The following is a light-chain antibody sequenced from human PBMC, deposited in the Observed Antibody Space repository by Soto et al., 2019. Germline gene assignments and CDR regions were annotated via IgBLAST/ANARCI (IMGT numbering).Light chain of an antibody. J-gene: IGLJ2*01. CDR1: TGAVTSGHY. CDR2: DTS. V-gene: IGLV7-46*01. CDR3: LLSFSDGRGI. Sequence: QAVVTQESSLTVSPGGTVTLTCGSSTGAVTSGHYPYWFQQRPGQAPKTLIYDTSNKHSWTPARFSGSLLGGRAALTLAGAQPEDEADYYCLLSFSDGRGIFGGGTQLTVL.